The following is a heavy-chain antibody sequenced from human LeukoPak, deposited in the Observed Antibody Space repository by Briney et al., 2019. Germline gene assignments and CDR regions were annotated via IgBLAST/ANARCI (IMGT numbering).Heavy chain of an antibody. D-gene: IGHD2-2*01. J-gene: IGHJ4*02. V-gene: IGHV3-30-3*01. CDR2: ISYDGSNK. CDR1: GFTFSSYA. Sequence: GGSLRLSCAASGFTFSSYAMHWVRQAPGKGLEWVAVISYDGSNKYYADSVKGRFTISRDNSKNTLYLQMNSLRAEDTAVYYCARARDIVVVPAAIQSPTVFDYWGQGTLVTVSS. CDR3: ARARDIVVVPAAIQSPTVFDY.